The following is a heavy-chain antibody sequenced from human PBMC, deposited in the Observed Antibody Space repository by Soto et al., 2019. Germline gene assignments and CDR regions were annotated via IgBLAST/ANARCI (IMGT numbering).Heavy chain of an antibody. V-gene: IGHV4-31*03. D-gene: IGHD6-19*01. CDR2: IHNSGST. J-gene: IGHJ4*02. CDR3: ARDLGSEQWFFDN. Sequence: QVQLQESGPGLVKPSQTLSLTCLVSGASVSGDGSYCSWIRQHPGKGLEFIGYIHNSGSTYSKPSLENRVAMSIDTSKNQFSVRLSSVTAADSAVYFCARDLGSEQWFFDNWGQGILVTVSS. CDR1: GASVSGDGSY.